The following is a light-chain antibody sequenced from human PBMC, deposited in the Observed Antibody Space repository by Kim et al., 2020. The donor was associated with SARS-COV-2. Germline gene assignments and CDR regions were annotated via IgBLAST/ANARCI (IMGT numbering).Light chain of an antibody. CDR3: QQRSNWPREVN. V-gene: IGKV3-11*01. CDR2: DAS. Sequence: PGGRATLSCRARQSVSSCFAWYQPEPGPAPRLRIYDASNQATGIPARFSGSGSGADFTLTNSRLRPEGFGGYYRQQRSNWPREVNFGQRARLGI. J-gene: IGKJ5*01. CDR1: QSVSSC.